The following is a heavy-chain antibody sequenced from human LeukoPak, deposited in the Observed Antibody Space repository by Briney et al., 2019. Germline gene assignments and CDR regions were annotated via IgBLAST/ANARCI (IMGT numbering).Heavy chain of an antibody. CDR1: GFIFSNYW. D-gene: IGHD6-13*01. CDR2: ISGDGIAT. Sequence: GGSLRLSCAASGFIFSNYWMHWVRQAPGKGLVWVSRISGDGIATTYADSVKGRFTISRDSAKNTLYLQMNSLRAEDTAVYYCARGETSSSWSTFDYWGQGTLATVSS. J-gene: IGHJ4*02. CDR3: ARGETSSSWSTFDY. V-gene: IGHV3-74*01.